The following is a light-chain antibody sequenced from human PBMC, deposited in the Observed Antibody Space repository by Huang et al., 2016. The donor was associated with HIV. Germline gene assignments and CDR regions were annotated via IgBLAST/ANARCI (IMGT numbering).Light chain of an antibody. V-gene: IGKV3-15*01. CDR2: GAS. J-gene: IGKJ2*01. Sequence: EIVMTQSPATLSVSPGETDTLSCRASQSISGNLAWYQQKPGQAPRLLIYGASARATGVADRFSGGGSGTEFILTIISRLPEDFAAYYCQQYNKKPPYTFGQGTKLEIK. CDR1: QSISGN. CDR3: QQYNKKPPYT.